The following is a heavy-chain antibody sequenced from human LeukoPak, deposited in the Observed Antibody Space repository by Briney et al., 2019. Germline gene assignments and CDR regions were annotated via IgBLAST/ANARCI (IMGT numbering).Heavy chain of an antibody. D-gene: IGHD3-22*01. V-gene: IGHV3-33*06. J-gene: IGHJ4*02. CDR3: AKDEKGGSGYYYVSYFDY. Sequence: GGPLRLSCAASGFTFSSYGMHWVRQAPGKGLEWVAVIWYDGSNKYYAVSVKGRFTISRDNSKNTLYLQMNSLRAEDTAVYYCAKDEKGGSGYYYVSYFDYWGQGTLVTVSS. CDR1: GFTFSSYG. CDR2: IWYDGSNK.